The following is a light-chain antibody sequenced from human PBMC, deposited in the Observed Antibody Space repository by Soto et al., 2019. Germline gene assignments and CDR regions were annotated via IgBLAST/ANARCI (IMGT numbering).Light chain of an antibody. Sequence: QSALTQPASVSGSPGQSITISCTGTSSDVGGYNYVSWYQQHPGKSPKLMIHDVSKRPSGISDRFSGSKSGNTASLTISGLRYADEDDYYCSSYTSSSKVLFGGGTKLTVL. V-gene: IGLV2-14*03. CDR2: DVS. CDR1: SSDVGGYNY. J-gene: IGLJ2*01. CDR3: SSYTSSSKVL.